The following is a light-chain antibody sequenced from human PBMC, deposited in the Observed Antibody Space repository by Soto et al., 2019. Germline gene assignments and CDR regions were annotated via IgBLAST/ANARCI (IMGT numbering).Light chain of an antibody. CDR2: DVS. CDR3: SSYTSSSMV. J-gene: IGLJ2*01. CDR1: SSDVGGYNY. Sequence: QSVLTQPASVSGSPGQSITISCTGTSSDVGGYNYVSWYQQHPGKAPKLMIYDVSNRPSGVSNRFSGSKSGNTASLTISGLQAEDEAEYYCSSYTSSSMVFGGGTKVTVL. V-gene: IGLV2-14*01.